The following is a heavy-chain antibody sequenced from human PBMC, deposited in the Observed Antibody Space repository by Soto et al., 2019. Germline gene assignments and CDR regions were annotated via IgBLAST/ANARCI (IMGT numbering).Heavy chain of an antibody. Sequence: QPGGSLRLSCAASGFTYSGYAMHWVRQAPGKGLEWVAVISYDGSNKYYADSVKGRFTISRDNSKNTLYLQMNSLRAEDTAVYYCASNVDTAMELYYYYGMDVWGQGTTVTVSS. CDR1: GFTYSGYA. D-gene: IGHD5-18*01. CDR2: ISYDGSNK. J-gene: IGHJ6*02. CDR3: ASNVDTAMELYYYYGMDV. V-gene: IGHV3-30-3*01.